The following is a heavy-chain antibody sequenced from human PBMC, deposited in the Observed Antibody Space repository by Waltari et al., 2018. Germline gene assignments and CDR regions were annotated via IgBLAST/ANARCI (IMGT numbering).Heavy chain of an antibody. CDR3: ARVQGPEVVVAATRGLYYYYYYMDV. D-gene: IGHD2-15*01. J-gene: IGHJ6*03. V-gene: IGHV3-7*01. Sequence: EVQLVESGGGLVQPGGSLRLSCAASGFTFSSYWMSWVRQAPGKGLEWVANIKQDGSEKYYVDSVKGRFTISRDNAKNSLYLQMNSLRAEDTAVYYCARVQGPEVVVAATRGLYYYYYYMDVWGKGTTVTVSS. CDR2: IKQDGSEK. CDR1: GFTFSSYW.